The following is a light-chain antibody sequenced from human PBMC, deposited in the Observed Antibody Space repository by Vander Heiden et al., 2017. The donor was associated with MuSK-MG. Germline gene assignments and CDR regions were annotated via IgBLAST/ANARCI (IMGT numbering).Light chain of an antibody. V-gene: IGKV1-33*01. Sequence: DIPMTQSPSSLSASVGDRVTITCQASQDISNYLNWYQQKPGKAPKLLIYDASNLETGVPSRFSGSGSGTDFTFTISSLKPEDIATYYCQQDDNLRWTFGQGTKVEIK. CDR1: QDISNY. J-gene: IGKJ1*01. CDR3: QQDDNLRWT. CDR2: DAS.